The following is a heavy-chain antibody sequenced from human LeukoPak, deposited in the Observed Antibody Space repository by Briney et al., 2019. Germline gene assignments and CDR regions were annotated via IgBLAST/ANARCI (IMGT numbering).Heavy chain of an antibody. CDR2: IHNSGSF. J-gene: IGHJ4*02. V-gene: IGHV4-59*01. CDR1: GASISSFY. CDR3: ARGSSGSYF. Sequence: SETLSLTCTVSGASISSFYWSWIRQPPGKELEWIGYIHNSGSFNYNPSLKSRVTIPVDTSKNQFSLRLTSVTTADTAVYYCARGSSGSYFWGQGTLVTVSS. D-gene: IGHD6-19*01.